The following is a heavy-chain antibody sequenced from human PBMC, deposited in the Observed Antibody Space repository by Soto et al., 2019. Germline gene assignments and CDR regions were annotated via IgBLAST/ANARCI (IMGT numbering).Heavy chain of an antibody. CDR1: GFTFSSYG. Sequence: GGSLRLSCADSGFTFSSYGMHWVRQAPGKGLEWVAVISYDGSNQYYADSVKSRFTISRDNSKNTLYLQMNSLRAEDTAVYYCAKDMSLYYDFWSGKNWFDPWGQGTLVTVSS. CDR3: AKDMSLYYDFWSGKNWFDP. CDR2: ISYDGSNQ. D-gene: IGHD3-3*01. V-gene: IGHV3-30*18. J-gene: IGHJ5*02.